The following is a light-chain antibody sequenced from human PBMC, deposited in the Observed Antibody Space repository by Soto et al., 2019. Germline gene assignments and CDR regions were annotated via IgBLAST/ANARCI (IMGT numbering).Light chain of an antibody. J-gene: IGKJ2*01. CDR2: DAS. Sequence: DIQMTQSPSTLSASVGDRVTITCRASQSISSWLAWYQQKPGKAPKLLIYDASSLESGVPSRFSGSGSGTEFTLTISNLQPDDFATYYCQQYNFFPYTFGQGTKVDI. CDR3: QQYNFFPYT. CDR1: QSISSW. V-gene: IGKV1-5*01.